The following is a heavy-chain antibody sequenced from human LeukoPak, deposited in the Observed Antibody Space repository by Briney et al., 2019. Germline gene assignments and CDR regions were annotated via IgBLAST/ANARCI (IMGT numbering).Heavy chain of an antibody. V-gene: IGHV1-18*01. CDR2: ISAYNGNT. D-gene: IGHD2-15*01. CDR1: VYTFTSYG. CDR3: ARDCSGGSCYGPEGWFDP. J-gene: IGHJ5*02. Sequence: GASVRVSCKASVYTFTSYGISWVRQAPGQGLEWMGWISAYNGNTNYAQKLQGRVTMTTDTSTSTAYMELRSLRSDDTAVYYCARDCSGGSCYGPEGWFDPWGQGTLVTVSS.